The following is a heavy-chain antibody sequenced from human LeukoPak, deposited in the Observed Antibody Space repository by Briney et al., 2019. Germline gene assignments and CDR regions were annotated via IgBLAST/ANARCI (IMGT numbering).Heavy chain of an antibody. D-gene: IGHD6-6*01. V-gene: IGHV3-48*01. CDR1: GFTFNAFG. CDR3: ARGPNSNWSGLDF. Sequence: QTGGSLRLSCAASGFTFNAFGMNWVRQAPGKGLKWVSYIGTTSGAIYYADSVKGRFTISRDSAKNSLYLQMNSLRAEDTAVYYCARGPNSNWSGLDFWGQGTLLTVSS. J-gene: IGHJ4*02. CDR2: IGTTSGAI.